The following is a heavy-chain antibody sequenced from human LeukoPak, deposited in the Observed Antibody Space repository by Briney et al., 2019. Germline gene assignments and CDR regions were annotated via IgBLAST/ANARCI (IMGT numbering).Heavy chain of an antibody. CDR1: GFTVSSNY. V-gene: IGHV3-53*05. Sequence: GGSLRLSCAASGFTVSSNYMSWVRQAPGKGLEWVSVIYSGGSTYYADSVKGRFTISRDNSKNTLYLQMNSLRAEDTAVYYCARAKAYSTSCYDYWGQGTLVTVSS. CDR3: ARAKAYSTSCYDY. D-gene: IGHD2-2*01. J-gene: IGHJ4*02. CDR2: IYSGGST.